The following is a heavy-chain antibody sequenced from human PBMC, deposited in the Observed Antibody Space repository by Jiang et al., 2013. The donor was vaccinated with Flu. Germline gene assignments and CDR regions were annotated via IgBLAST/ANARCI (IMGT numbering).Heavy chain of an antibody. CDR2: TYYRSKWYS. CDR3: ARDFRAVAGTGYDYYGMDV. Sequence: AISGDSVSSNNAAWNWIRQSPSRGLEWLGRTYYRSKWYSDYAIFVKSRITINPDTSKNQFSLQLNSVTPEDAAVYFCARDFRAVAGTGYDYYGMDVWGPRDHGHRLL. J-gene: IGHJ6*01. V-gene: IGHV6-1*01. CDR1: GDSVSSNNAA. D-gene: IGHD6-19*01.